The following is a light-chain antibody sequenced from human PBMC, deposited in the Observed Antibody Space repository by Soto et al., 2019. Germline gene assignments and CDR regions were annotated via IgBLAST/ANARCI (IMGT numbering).Light chain of an antibody. CDR2: DFS. CDR3: NSDTTSSTYI. J-gene: IGLJ1*01. V-gene: IGLV2-14*01. Sequence: QSVLTQPASVSGAPGQSITISCTGTSSDIGGYNYVSWYQQPPAKVPKLMIYDFSNRPSGVSDRFSGSKSGNTASLTISGLQAEDEAAYYCNSDTTSSTYIFGAGTKVTVL. CDR1: SSDIGGYNY.